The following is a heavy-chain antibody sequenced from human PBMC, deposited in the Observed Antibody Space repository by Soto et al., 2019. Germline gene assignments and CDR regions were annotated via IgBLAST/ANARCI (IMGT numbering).Heavy chain of an antibody. CDR2: INPNGGGT. D-gene: IGHD3-10*01. J-gene: IGHJ4*02. Sequence: ASVKVSCKASGYTFTAYYIHWVRQAPGQGLEWMGWINPNGGGTKYAQKFQGRVTMTRDTSINTAYMELTRLTSDDTAVYYCARAVHTMIQGVRFRVDQWGQGTRVTVSS. V-gene: IGHV1-2*02. CDR1: GYTFTAYY. CDR3: ARAVHTMIQGVRFRVDQ.